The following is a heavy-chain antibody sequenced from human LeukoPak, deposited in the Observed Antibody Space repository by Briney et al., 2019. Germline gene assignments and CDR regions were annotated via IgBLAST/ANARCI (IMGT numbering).Heavy chain of an antibody. V-gene: IGHV1-18*04. D-gene: IGHD2-2*01. Sequence: GASVKVSCKAAGYTFTSYGISWVRQAPGQGLEWMGWISAYNGNTNYAQKLQGRVTMTTDTSTSTVYMELRSLRSDDTAVYYCARGGLYCSSTSCYGIEYCGQGTLVTVSS. CDR2: ISAYNGNT. J-gene: IGHJ4*02. CDR3: ARGGLYCSSTSCYGIEY. CDR1: GYTFTSYG.